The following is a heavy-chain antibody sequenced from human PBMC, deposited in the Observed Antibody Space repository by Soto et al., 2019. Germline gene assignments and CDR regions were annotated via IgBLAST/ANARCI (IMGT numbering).Heavy chain of an antibody. J-gene: IGHJ4*02. V-gene: IGHV3-23*01. CDR1: GFTFSSYA. Sequence: EVQLLGSGGGLVQPGGSLRLSCAASGFTFSSYAMSWVRQAPGKGLEWVSVISGSGDSTYYANSVKGRFTISRDNSKNTLYLQMNSLRAEDSAVYYCARRTSGWYLDYWGQGTLVTVSS. D-gene: IGHD6-19*01. CDR2: ISGSGDST. CDR3: ARRTSGWYLDY.